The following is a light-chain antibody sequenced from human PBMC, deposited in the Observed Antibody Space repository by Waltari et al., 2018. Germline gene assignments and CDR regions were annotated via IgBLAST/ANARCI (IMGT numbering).Light chain of an antibody. CDR2: EVS. J-gene: IGLJ1*01. CDR1: SSDVGAYNH. V-gene: IGLV2-14*01. CDR3: SSYTTSTTA. Sequence: QSALTQPASVSGSPGQSLTISCTGTSSDVGAYNHVSWYQQHPGKAPKLMIYEVSNRPSGVSNRFSGSKSGNTASLTISGLQAEDEADYYSSSYTTSTTAFGTGTKLPV.